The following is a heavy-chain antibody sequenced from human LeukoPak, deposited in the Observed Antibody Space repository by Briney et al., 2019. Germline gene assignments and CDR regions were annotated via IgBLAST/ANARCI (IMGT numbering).Heavy chain of an antibody. CDR2: INPSGGST. Sequence: ASVKVSCKASGYTFTSYYMHWVRQAAGQGREGMGIINPSGGSTSYAQKFQARVTMTTDTSTSTVYMELSSLRSEDTAVYYCAMSQYCSGGSCYKLFDYWGQGTLVTVSS. CDR1: GYTFTSYY. J-gene: IGHJ4*02. CDR3: AMSQYCSGGSCYKLFDY. V-gene: IGHV1-46*01. D-gene: IGHD2-15*01.